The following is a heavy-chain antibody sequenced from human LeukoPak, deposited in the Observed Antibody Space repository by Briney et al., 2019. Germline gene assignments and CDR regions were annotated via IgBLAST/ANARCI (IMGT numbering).Heavy chain of an antibody. D-gene: IGHD6-6*01. CDR2: IRSKASGGTG. J-gene: IGHJ4*02. CDR3: TTDPPTRY. Sequence: GGSLRLSCTASGFTFGDYAMSWVRQALGKGLEWVGFIRSKASGGTGEYAASVKGRFTISRDDSKSIAYLQMDSLKTEDTALYYCTTDPPTRYWGQGTEVTVSS. V-gene: IGHV3-49*04. CDR1: GFTFGDYA.